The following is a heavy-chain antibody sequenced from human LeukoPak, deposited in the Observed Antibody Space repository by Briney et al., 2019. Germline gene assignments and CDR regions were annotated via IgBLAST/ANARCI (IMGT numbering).Heavy chain of an antibody. CDR3: ARGWGGSPGPHYFDY. Sequence: SETLSLTCAVYGGSFSGYYWSWIRQPPGKGLEWIGEINHSGSTNYNPSLKSRVTISVDTSKNQFSLKLSSVTAADTAVYYCARGWGGSPGPHYFDYWGQGTLVTVSS. J-gene: IGHJ4*02. D-gene: IGHD1-26*01. CDR2: INHSGST. V-gene: IGHV4-34*01. CDR1: GGSFSGYY.